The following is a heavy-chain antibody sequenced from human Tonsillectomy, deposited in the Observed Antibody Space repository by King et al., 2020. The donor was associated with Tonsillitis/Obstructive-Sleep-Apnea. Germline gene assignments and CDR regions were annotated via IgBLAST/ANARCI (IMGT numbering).Heavy chain of an antibody. Sequence: VQLVESGGGVVQPGRSLRLSCAASGFTFSSYGMHWVRQAPGKGLEWVAVIWYDGSNKYYADSVKGRFTISRDNSKNTLYLQMNSLRAEDTAVYYCATFEYYGSGRFDYWGQGTLVTVSS. CDR3: ATFEYYGSGRFDY. CDR1: GFTFSSYG. CDR2: IWYDGSNK. D-gene: IGHD3-10*01. J-gene: IGHJ4*02. V-gene: IGHV3-33*01.